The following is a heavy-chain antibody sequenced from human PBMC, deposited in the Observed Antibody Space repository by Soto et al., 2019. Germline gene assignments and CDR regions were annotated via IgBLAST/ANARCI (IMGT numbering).Heavy chain of an antibody. CDR3: ARGTYSYGSGDYFDY. J-gene: IGHJ4*02. CDR2: IDPSDSYT. CDR1: GYSFTSYW. V-gene: IGHV5-10-1*01. D-gene: IGHD5-18*01. Sequence: GESLKISCKGSGYSFTSYWISWVRQVPGKGLEWMGRIDPSDSYTNYSPSFQGHVTISADKSISTAYLQWSSLKASDTAMYYCARGTYSYGSGDYFDYWGQGTLVTVSS.